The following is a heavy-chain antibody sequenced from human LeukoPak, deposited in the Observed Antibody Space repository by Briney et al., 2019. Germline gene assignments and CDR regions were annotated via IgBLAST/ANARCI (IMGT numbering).Heavy chain of an antibody. V-gene: IGHV4-34*01. Sequence: SETLSLTCAVYGGSFSGYYWSWIRQPPGKGLEWIGEINHSGSTNYNPSLKSRVTISVDTSKNQFSLKLSSVTAADTAVYYCARAPGYAATTKGWFDPWGQGTLVTVSS. CDR2: INHSGST. D-gene: IGHD4-17*01. CDR1: GGSFSGYY. CDR3: ARAPGYAATTKGWFDP. J-gene: IGHJ5*02.